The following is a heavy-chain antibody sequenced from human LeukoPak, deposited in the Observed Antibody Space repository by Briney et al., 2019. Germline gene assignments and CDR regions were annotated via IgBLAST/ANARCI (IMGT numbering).Heavy chain of an antibody. V-gene: IGHV3-43*01. CDR2: ISWDGDNT. CDR1: GFTFDDYT. Sequence: GGSPRLSCAASGFTFDDYTMHWVRQAPGKGLEWVSLISWDGDNTYYADSVKGRLSISRDNSKNSLYLQMSSLRPEDTAVYYCAREWSGFGELPDYWGQGTLVTVSS. J-gene: IGHJ4*02. CDR3: AREWSGFGELPDY. D-gene: IGHD3-10*01.